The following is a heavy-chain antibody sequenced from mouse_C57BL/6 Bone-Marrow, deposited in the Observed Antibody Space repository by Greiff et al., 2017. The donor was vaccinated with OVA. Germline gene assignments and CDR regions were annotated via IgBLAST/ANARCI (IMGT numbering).Heavy chain of an antibody. V-gene: IGHV14-3*01. CDR3: ALTTVVANRYFDV. J-gene: IGHJ1*03. CDR2: IDPANGNT. D-gene: IGHD1-1*01. Sequence: VQLQQSVAELVRPGASVKLSCTASGFNIKNTYMHWVKQRPEQGLEWIGRIDPANGNTKYAPKFQGTATIPADTSSNTAYLQLSSLTSEDTAIYYCALTTVVANRYFDVWGTGTTVTVSS. CDR1: GFNIKNTY.